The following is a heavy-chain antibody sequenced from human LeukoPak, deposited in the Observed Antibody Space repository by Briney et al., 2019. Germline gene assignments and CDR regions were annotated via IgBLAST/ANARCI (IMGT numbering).Heavy chain of an antibody. Sequence: ASVKVSCKASGYTFTSYAMNWVRQAPGQGLEWMGWINTNTGNPTYAQGFTGRFVFSLDTSVSTAYLQFSSLKAEDTAVYYCARLHHGYHYYYGMDVWGQGTTVTVSS. V-gene: IGHV7-4-1*02. J-gene: IGHJ6*02. CDR3: ARLHHGYHYYYGMDV. CDR2: INTNTGNP. CDR1: GYTFTSYA.